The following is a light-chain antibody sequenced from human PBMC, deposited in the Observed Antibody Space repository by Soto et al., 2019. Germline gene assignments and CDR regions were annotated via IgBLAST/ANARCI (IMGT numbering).Light chain of an antibody. J-gene: IGLJ2*01. V-gene: IGLV1-40*01. CDR2: GNS. Sequence: QSVLTQPPSVSGAPGQRVTISCTGSSSNIGAGYDVHWYQQLPGTAPKLLIYGNSNRPSGVPDRFSGSKSGTSASLAITRLQAEDEADYYCQSYDSSLSGSGVFGGGTQLTVL. CDR1: SSNIGAGYD. CDR3: QSYDSSLSGSGV.